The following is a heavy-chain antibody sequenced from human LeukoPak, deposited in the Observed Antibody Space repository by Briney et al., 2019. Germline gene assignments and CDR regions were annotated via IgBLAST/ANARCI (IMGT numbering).Heavy chain of an antibody. D-gene: IGHD5-12*01. Sequence: PSETLSLTCAVYGGSFSGYYWSWIRQPPGKGLEWIGEINHSGSTNYNPSLKSRVTISVDTSKNQFSLKLSSVTAADTAVYYCASRGWLRLVQFDYWGREPWSPSPQ. V-gene: IGHV4-34*01. CDR2: INHSGST. J-gene: IGHJ4*02. CDR1: GGSFSGYY. CDR3: ASRGWLRLVQFDY.